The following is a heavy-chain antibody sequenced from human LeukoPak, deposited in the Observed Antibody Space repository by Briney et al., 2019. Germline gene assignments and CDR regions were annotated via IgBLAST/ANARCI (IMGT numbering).Heavy chain of an antibody. D-gene: IGHD6-19*01. CDR2: MNPNSGNT. J-gene: IGHJ4*02. CDR1: GYTFTSYD. CDR3: ARNTAVAGTGFDY. V-gene: IGHV1-8*01. Sequence: GASVKVSCKASGYTFTSYDINWGRQATGQGLEWMGWMNPNSGNTGYAQKFQGRVTMTRNTSISTAYMWLSSLRSEDTAVYYCARNTAVAGTGFDYWGQGTLVTVSS.